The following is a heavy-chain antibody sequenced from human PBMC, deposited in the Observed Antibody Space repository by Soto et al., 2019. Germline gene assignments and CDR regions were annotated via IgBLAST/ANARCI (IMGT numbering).Heavy chain of an antibody. CDR3: AKDKEEYSSSEYFDY. V-gene: IGHV3-23*01. CDR2: ISGSGGST. CDR1: GFTFSSYA. D-gene: IGHD6-13*01. Sequence: HPGGSPRLSCAASGFTFSSYAMSWVRQAPGKGLEWVSAISGSGGSTYYADSVKGRFTISRDNSKNTLYLQMNSLRAEDTAVYYCAKDKEEYSSSEYFDYWGQGALVTVSS. J-gene: IGHJ4*02.